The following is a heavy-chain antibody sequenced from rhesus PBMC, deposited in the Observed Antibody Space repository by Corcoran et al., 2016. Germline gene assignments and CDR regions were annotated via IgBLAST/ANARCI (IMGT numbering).Heavy chain of an antibody. CDR3: ARGGVYGSRNWYFDR. CDR1: GYTFTSYY. CDR2: INPSNGNT. V-gene: IGHV1-200*01. Sequence: QVQLVQSGAEVKKPGTSVKLYCKASGYTFTSYYINWVRQAPGQVLEWMGWINPSNGNTRYAQKLQCRVTMTRDTSTRTDYMERNSLRSEDTAVYYCARGGVYGSRNWYFDRWGPVTPITISS. D-gene: IGHD4-29*01. J-gene: IGHJ2*01.